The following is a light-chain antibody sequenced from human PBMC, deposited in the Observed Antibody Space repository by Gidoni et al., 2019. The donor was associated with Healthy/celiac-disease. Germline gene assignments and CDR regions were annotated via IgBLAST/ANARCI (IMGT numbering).Light chain of an antibody. CDR3: CSYAGSYTWV. J-gene: IGLJ3*02. V-gene: IGLV2-11*01. CDR1: SSDVGGYNY. Sequence: QSALTQPRSVSGSPGPSVTISCTGTSSDVGGYNYVSWYQQHPGKAPKLMIYDVSKRPSGVPDRFSGSKSGNTAPLTISGLQAEDEADYYCCSYAGSYTWVFGGGTKLTVL. CDR2: DVS.